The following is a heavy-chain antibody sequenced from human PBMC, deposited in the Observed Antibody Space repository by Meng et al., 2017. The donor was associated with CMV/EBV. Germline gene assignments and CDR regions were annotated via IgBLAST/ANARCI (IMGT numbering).Heavy chain of an antibody. D-gene: IGHD3-3*01. J-gene: IGHJ4*02. Sequence: SVKVSCKASRGTFSSYAISWVRQAPGQGLEWMGGIIPILGIANYAQKFQGRVTITADKSTSTAYMELSSLRSEDTAVYYCARENGVAGVEHFDYWGQGTLVTVSS. CDR1: RGTFSSYA. CDR2: IIPILGIA. V-gene: IGHV1-69*10. CDR3: ARENGVAGVEHFDY.